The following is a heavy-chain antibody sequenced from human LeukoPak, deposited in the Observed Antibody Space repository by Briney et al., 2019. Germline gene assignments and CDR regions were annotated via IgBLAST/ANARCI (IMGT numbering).Heavy chain of an antibody. D-gene: IGHD3-3*02. Sequence: GGSLRLSCAASGFTFSSYSMNWVRQAPGKGLEWVSSISSSSYIYYADSVKGRFTISRDNAKNSLYLQMNSLRAEDTAVYYCARVLGAAPYYFDYWGQGTLVTVSS. J-gene: IGHJ4*02. CDR1: GFTFSSYS. CDR3: ARVLGAAPYYFDY. V-gene: IGHV3-21*01. CDR2: ISSSSYI.